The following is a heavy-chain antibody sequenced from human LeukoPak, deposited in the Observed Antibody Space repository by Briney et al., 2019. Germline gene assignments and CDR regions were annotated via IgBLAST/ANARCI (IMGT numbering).Heavy chain of an antibody. CDR3: ARGGRYDYVWGSYRYEAFDY. D-gene: IGHD3-16*02. V-gene: IGHV4-39*07. CDR2: IYYTGDT. CDR1: GGSVSTSSYY. J-gene: IGHJ4*02. Sequence: SETLSLTCTVSGGSVSTSSYYWGWIRQPPGKGLEWIGRIYYTGDTSYTPSLKSRVTISVDTSKNQFSLKLSSVTAADTAVYYCARGGRYDYVWGSYRYEAFDYWGQGTLVTVSS.